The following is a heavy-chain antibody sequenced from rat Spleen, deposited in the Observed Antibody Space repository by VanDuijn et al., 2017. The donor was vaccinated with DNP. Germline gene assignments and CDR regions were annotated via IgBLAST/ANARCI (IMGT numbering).Heavy chain of an antibody. D-gene: IGHD1-11*01. CDR1: GYSITSNY. V-gene: IGHV3-1*01. Sequence: EVLLQESGPGLVKPSQSLSLTCSVTGYSITSNYWAWIRKFPGNKMEWMGYINYSGATAYNPSLRSRISITRDTSKNQFFLQLNSVTTEDTATYYCARGLNYGGYIYSWYFDFWGPGTMVTVSS. CDR2: INYSGAT. CDR3: ARGLNYGGYIYSWYFDF. J-gene: IGHJ1*01.